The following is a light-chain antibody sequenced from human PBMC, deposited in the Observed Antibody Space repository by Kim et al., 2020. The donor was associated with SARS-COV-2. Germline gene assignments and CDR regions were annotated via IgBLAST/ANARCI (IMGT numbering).Light chain of an antibody. V-gene: IGLV1-40*01. Sequence: QSVLTQSPSVSGAPGQRVTISCTGSSSNIGADYDVHWYQQLPGTAPKLLIYGNSNRPSGVPDRFSGSKSGTSASLAITGLQAEDEADYYCQSYDSSLSGYVFGTGTKVTVL. CDR3: QSYDSSLSGYV. CDR2: GNS. CDR1: SSNIGADYD. J-gene: IGLJ1*01.